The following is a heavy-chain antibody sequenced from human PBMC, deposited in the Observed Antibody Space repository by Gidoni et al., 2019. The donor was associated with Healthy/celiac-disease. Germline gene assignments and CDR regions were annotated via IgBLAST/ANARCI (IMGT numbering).Heavy chain of an antibody. CDR2: ISSSSSYI. V-gene: IGHV3-21*01. CDR1: GFTFSSYS. CDR3: ARDSRYFDWLPNTEDYYGMDV. Sequence: EVQLVESGGGLVKPGGSLRLSCAASGFTFSSYSMNWVRQAPGKGLGWVSSISSSSSYIYYADSVKGRFTISRDNAKNSLYLQMNSLRAEDTAVYYCARDSRYFDWLPNTEDYYGMDVWGQGTTVTVSS. D-gene: IGHD3-9*01. J-gene: IGHJ6*02.